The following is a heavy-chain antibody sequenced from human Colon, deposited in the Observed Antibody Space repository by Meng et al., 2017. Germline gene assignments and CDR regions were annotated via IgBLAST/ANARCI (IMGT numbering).Heavy chain of an antibody. CDR3: ARVPTTVDPFES. CDR1: GGSISSNNW. V-gene: IGHV4-4*02. D-gene: IGHD4-23*01. Sequence: QGLLQESGPGRVNPSGTLSLTCTVSGGSISSNNWWSWVRQSPGRGLEWIGEIYQSGSTNYSPSLKSRVTISLDKSKNQFSLKVSYMTAADTAVYFCARVPTTVDPFESWGQGTLVNCLL. J-gene: IGHJ4*02. CDR2: IYQSGST.